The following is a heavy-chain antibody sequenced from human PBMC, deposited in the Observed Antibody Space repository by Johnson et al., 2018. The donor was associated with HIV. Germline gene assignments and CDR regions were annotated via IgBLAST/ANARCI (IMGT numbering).Heavy chain of an antibody. Sequence: VQLVESGGGLVQPGGSLRLSCAASGFTVSSNYMSWVRQAPGKGLEWVSGISWNSGSIGYADSVKGRFTISRDNAKNSLYLQMNSLRAEDTALYYCAKDIQQLVIESDCFDIWGQGTMVTVSS. CDR2: ISWNSGSI. V-gene: IGHV3-9*01. J-gene: IGHJ3*02. D-gene: IGHD6-13*01. CDR3: AKDIQQLVIESDCFDI. CDR1: GFTVSSNY.